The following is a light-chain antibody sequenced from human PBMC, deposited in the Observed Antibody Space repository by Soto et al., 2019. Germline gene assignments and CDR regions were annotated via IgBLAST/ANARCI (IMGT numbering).Light chain of an antibody. V-gene: IGKV4-1*01. Sequence: DIVMTQSPDSLAVSLGERATINCKSSQSVLYSSNNKNYLAWYQQRPGQPPNLLIYWASTRESGVPDRFSGSGSGPDFTLTISSLQAEDVAIYHCQQYFSFPWTFGQGTKVEIK. CDR1: QSVLYSSNNKNY. CDR2: WAS. J-gene: IGKJ1*01. CDR3: QQYFSFPWT.